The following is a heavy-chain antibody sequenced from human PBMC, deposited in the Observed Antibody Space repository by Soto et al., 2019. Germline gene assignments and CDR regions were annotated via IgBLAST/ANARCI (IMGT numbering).Heavy chain of an antibody. CDR1: GFTFSSHS. Sequence: QVQLVESVGGLVQPGMSLRLSCAASGFTFSSHSIQWVRQTPDKGLEWVAVISYDGSIKYYADSVRGRFTISRDNSKNTLYLQMNSLRPEDTALYYCAREWSTSGDLDYWGQGTLVIVSS. V-gene: IGHV3-30-3*01. D-gene: IGHD3-10*01. CDR3: AREWSTSGDLDY. CDR2: ISYDGSIK. J-gene: IGHJ4*02.